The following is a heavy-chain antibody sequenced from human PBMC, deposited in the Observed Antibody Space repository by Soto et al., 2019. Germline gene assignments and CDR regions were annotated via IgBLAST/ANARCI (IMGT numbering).Heavy chain of an antibody. CDR3: ARGRGYYYDSSGYYYTDLTIDY. D-gene: IGHD3-22*01. V-gene: IGHV1-8*01. Sequence: ASVKVSCKASGYTFTSYDINWVRQATGQGLEWMGWMNPNSGNTGYAQKFQGRVTMTRNTSISTAYMELSSLRSEDTAVYYCARGRGYYYDSSGYYYTDLTIDYWGQGTLVTVSS. J-gene: IGHJ4*02. CDR1: GYTFTSYD. CDR2: MNPNSGNT.